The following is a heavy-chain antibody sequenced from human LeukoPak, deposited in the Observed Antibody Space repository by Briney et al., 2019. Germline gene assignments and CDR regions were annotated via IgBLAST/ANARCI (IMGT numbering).Heavy chain of an antibody. CDR1: GFTFSSYE. V-gene: IGHV4-59*05. D-gene: IGHD2-15*01. Sequence: GSLRLSCAASGFTFSSYEMNWVRQAPGKGLEWIGSIYYSGSTYYNPSLKSRVTISVDTSKNQFSLKLSSVTAADTAVYYCAKGSRWFDPWGQGTLVTVSS. CDR3: AKGSRWFDP. J-gene: IGHJ5*02. CDR2: IYYSGST.